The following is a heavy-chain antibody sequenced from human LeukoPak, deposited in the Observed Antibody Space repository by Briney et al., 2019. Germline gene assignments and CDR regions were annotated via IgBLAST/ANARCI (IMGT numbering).Heavy chain of an antibody. D-gene: IGHD3-22*01. J-gene: IGHJ4*02. CDR2: ISSSGSTI. CDR1: GFTFSSYE. V-gene: IGHV3-48*03. Sequence: GRSLRLSCAASGFTFSSYEMNWVRQAPGKGLEWVSYISSSGSTIYYADSVKGRFTISRDNAKNSLYLQMNSLRAEDTAVYYCARGGYYDSSGYFDYWGQGTLVTVSS. CDR3: ARGGYYDSSGYFDY.